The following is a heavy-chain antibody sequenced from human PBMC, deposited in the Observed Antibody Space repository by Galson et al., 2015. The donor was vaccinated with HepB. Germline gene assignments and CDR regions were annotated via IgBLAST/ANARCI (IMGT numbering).Heavy chain of an antibody. D-gene: IGHD6-13*01. CDR2: INPNSGGT. J-gene: IGHJ5*02. V-gene: IGHV1-2*06. CDR1: GYPFTGYF. CDR3: ARDVGAAAGP. Sequence: SVKVSCKASGYPFTGYFIYWVRQAPGQGLEWMGRINPNSGGTVYASRFEGRVAMTRDTSITTAYMELSRLTFDDTAVYYCARDVGAAAGPWGQGTLVTVSS.